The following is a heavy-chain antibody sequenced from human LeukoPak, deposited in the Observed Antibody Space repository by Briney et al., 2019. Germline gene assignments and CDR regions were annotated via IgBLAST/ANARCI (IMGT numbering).Heavy chain of an antibody. CDR3: AGTIVGKWAIDY. CDR1: GFTFSSYA. V-gene: IGHV3-23*01. CDR2: ISDSGAST. Sequence: GGSLRLSCAASGFTFSSYAMRRVRQAPGKGLEWVSGISDSGASTYCADSVKGRFNISRDNSKNTLYLQMNSLRGEDTAVYYCAGTIVGKWAIDYWGQGTLVTVSS. D-gene: IGHD3-22*01. J-gene: IGHJ4*02.